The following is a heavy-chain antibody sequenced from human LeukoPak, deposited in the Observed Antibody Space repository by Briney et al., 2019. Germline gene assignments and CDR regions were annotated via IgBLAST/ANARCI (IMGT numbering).Heavy chain of an antibody. CDR1: GGSITSYY. D-gene: IGHD1-14*01. J-gene: IGHJ4*02. CDR3: ARASTTFDD. V-gene: IGHV4-59*01. Sequence: PSETLSLTCSVAGGSITSYYWSWIRQPPGKGLGWIGHVSDGGRTNYSPSLRSRVSISVDTSKTQFSLKLNSVTAADTAVYFCARASTTFDDWGQGTLVTVSS. CDR2: VSDGGRT.